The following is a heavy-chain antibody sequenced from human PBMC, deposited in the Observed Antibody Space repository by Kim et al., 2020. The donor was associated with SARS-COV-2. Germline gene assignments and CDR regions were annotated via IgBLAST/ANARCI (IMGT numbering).Heavy chain of an antibody. V-gene: IGHV3-33*01. J-gene: IGHJ4*02. D-gene: IGHD6-13*01. CDR2: IWYDGSNK. CDR3: ARDRREGGSWYYQDY. CDR1: GFTFSSYG. Sequence: GGCLRLSCAASGFTFSSYGMHWVRQAPGKGLEWVAVIWYDGSNKYYADSVKGRFTISRDNSKNTLYLQMNSLRAEDTAVYYCARDRREGGSWYYQDYWGQGTLVTVSS.